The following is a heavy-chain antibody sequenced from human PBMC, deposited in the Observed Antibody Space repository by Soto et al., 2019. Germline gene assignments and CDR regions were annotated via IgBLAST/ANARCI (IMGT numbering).Heavy chain of an antibody. D-gene: IGHD3-10*01. J-gene: IGHJ6*03. CDR2: IYYSGGT. CDR1: GGSTSSYS. CDR3: ARLGGDYYYYIDV. V-gene: IGHV4-59*08. Sequence: QVQLQESGPGLVKPSETLSLTCTVSGGSTSSYSWSWIRQPPGNGLVCIGDIYYSGGTNYNPSLKSRVTILIDTSKNQFSLELSSVTAADTAMYYCARLGGDYYYYIDVWGKGTTVTVSS.